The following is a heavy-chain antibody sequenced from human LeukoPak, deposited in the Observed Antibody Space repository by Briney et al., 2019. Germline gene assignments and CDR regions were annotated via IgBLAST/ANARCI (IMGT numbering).Heavy chain of an antibody. J-gene: IGHJ3*02. CDR1: GYTFTSYG. D-gene: IGHD3-22*01. CDR3: ARVGYYDSSGYLDI. CDR2: ISAYNGNT. V-gene: IGHV1-18*01. Sequence: ASVKVSCKASGYTFTSYGISWVRQAPGQGLEWMGCISAYNGNTNYAQTLQGRVTMTTDTSTSTAYMELRSLRSDDTAVYYCARVGYYDSSGYLDIWGQGTMVTVSS.